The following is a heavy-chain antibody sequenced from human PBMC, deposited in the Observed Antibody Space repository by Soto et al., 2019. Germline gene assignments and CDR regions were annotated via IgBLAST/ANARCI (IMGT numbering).Heavy chain of an antibody. V-gene: IGHV3-30*18. CDR1: GFTFSSYG. Sequence: GGSLRLSCAASGFTFSSYGMHWVRQAPGKXLEWVAVISYDGSNKYYADSVKGRFTISRDNSKNTLYLQMNSLRAEDTAVYYCAKDVGRYCSGGSCYKVPKAIDYWGQGTLVTVSS. CDR2: ISYDGSNK. J-gene: IGHJ4*02. D-gene: IGHD2-15*01. CDR3: AKDVGRYCSGGSCYKVPKAIDY.